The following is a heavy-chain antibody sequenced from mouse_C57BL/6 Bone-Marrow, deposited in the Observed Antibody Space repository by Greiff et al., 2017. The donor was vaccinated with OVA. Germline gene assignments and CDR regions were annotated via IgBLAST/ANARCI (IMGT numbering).Heavy chain of an antibody. CDR2: IYPSDGST. V-gene: IGHV1-85*01. D-gene: IGHD1-1*01. CDR1: GYTFTSYD. CDR3: SPHYYGSSYGY. J-gene: IGHJ2*01. Sequence: VQLQQSGPELVKPGASVKLSCKASGYTFTSYDINWVKQRPGQGLEWIGWIYPSDGSTKYNEKFKGKATLTVDTSSSTASMELHSLTSEDCAVYVCSPHYYGSSYGYWGQGTTLTVSS.